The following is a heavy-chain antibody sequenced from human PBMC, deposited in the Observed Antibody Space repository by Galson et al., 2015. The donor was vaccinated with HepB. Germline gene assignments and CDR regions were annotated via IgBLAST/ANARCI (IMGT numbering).Heavy chain of an antibody. CDR3: ARDSATNSYSGWHSEDDW. D-gene: IGHD6-19*01. Sequence: SLRLSCAASGFAFSSYSMNWVRQAPGKGLEWVSVISSSGTYTYYADSVKGRFTVSRDNAKKSLYLQMNSLRVEDTAVYYCARDSATNSYSGWHSEDDWWGQGALVTVSS. V-gene: IGHV3-21*01. CDR1: GFAFSSYS. J-gene: IGHJ4*02. CDR2: ISSSGTYT.